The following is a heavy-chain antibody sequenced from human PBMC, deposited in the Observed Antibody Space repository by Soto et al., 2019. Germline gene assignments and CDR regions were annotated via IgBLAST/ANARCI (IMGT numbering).Heavy chain of an antibody. Sequence: PGESLKISCHGSGYSFTSYWIGWVRQRPGKGLEWMGRINPSDSYTTYSPSFQGHVTISTDKSFSTAYLQWSGLKASDTAMYYCARLGYCTGTRCYTFDSWGQGTLVTVSS. V-gene: IGHV5-10-1*01. J-gene: IGHJ4*02. CDR1: GYSFTSYW. CDR3: ARLGYCTGTRCYTFDS. D-gene: IGHD2-2*02. CDR2: INPSDSYT.